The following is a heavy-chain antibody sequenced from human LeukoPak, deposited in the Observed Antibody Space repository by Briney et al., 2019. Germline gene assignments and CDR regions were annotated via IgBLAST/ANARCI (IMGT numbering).Heavy chain of an antibody. D-gene: IGHD2-2*01. CDR3: ARDSSSTADNWFDP. V-gene: IGHV3-23*01. J-gene: IGHJ5*02. CDR2: ISGSGGST. Sequence: GGSLRLSCAASGFTFSSYAMSWVRQAPGKGLEWVSAISGSGGSTYYADSVKGRFTISRDSAKNSLYLQMSSLRAEDTGFYYCARDSSSTADNWFDPWGQGTLVTVSS. CDR1: GFTFSSYA.